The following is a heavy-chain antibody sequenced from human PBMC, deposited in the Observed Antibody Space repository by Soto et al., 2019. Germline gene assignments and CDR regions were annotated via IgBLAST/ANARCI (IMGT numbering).Heavy chain of an antibody. J-gene: IGHJ4*02. CDR1: GYNFIDYS. V-gene: IGHV1-8*01. Sequence: VASVKVSCKASGYNFIDYSINWVRQAPGQGLEWMGWMNPKSGHTAHAQKIQGRVILTRDTSINTVYMELSSLTSGDTAVYFCARRNPDGKFDSWGRGTQVTVSS. CDR3: ARRNPDGKFDS. D-gene: IGHD1-1*01. CDR2: MNPKSGHT.